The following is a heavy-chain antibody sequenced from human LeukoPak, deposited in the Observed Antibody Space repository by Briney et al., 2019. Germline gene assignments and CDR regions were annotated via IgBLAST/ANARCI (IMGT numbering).Heavy chain of an antibody. CDR3: VPLGGYCSGGGCYH. CDR2: INTDGSST. J-gene: IGHJ5*02. Sequence: PGGSLRLSCAASGFTFSSYWMHWVRQAPGKGLVWVSRINTDGSSTNYADSVKGRFTISRDNAKNTLYLQMNSLRAEDTAVYYCVPLGGYCSGGGCYHWGQGTLVTVSS. CDR1: GFTFSSYW. V-gene: IGHV3-74*01. D-gene: IGHD2-15*01.